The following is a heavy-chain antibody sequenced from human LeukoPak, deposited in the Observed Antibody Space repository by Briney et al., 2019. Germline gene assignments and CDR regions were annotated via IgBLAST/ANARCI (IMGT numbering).Heavy chain of an antibody. CDR2: IYYSGST. CDR1: GGSISSYY. V-gene: IGHV4-59*01. Sequence: SETLSLTCTVSGGSISSYYWSWIRQPPGKGLEWIGYIYYSGSTNYNPSPKSRVTISVDTSKNQFSLKLSSVTAADTAVYYCARAERWLQLIDYWGQGTLVTVSS. CDR3: ARAERWLQLIDY. D-gene: IGHD5-24*01. J-gene: IGHJ4*02.